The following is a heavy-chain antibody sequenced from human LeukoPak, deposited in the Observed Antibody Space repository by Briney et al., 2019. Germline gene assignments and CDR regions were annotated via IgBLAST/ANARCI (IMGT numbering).Heavy chain of an antibody. CDR2: IYYSGSA. J-gene: IGHJ4*02. Sequence: SETLSLTCTVSGGSISSYYWSWIRQPPGKGLEWIGYIYYSGSANYNPSLKSRATISVDTSKKQFSLKVSSVTAADTAVYYCARLSVTTTFSDYWGQGTLVTVSS. V-gene: IGHV4-59*08. D-gene: IGHD2/OR15-2a*01. CDR1: GGSISSYY. CDR3: ARLSVTTTFSDY.